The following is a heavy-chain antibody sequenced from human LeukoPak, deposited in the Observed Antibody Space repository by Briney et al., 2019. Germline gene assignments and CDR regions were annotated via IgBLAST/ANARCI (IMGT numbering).Heavy chain of an antibody. J-gene: IGHJ4*02. D-gene: IGHD3-22*01. Sequence: GGSLRLSCAASGFIVSSYWMHWVRQAPGKGLVWVSRINGDGSSTHYADSVKGRFTISRDTAKNSLYLQMNSLRAEDTAVYYCARDSARRDYYDSSGYYYYFDYWGQGTLVTVSS. CDR2: INGDGSST. V-gene: IGHV3-74*01. CDR3: ARDSARRDYYDSSGYYYYFDY. CDR1: GFIVSSYW.